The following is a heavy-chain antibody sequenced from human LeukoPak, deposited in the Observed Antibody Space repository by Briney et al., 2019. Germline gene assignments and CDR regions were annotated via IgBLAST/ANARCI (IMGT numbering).Heavy chain of an antibody. D-gene: IGHD3-22*01. CDR1: GGSISSSNW. J-gene: IGHJ1*01. CDR2: IYHSGST. V-gene: IGHV4-4*02. CDR3: ARDFWYYYDSSGSESFQH. Sequence: KTSGTLSLTCAVSGGSISSSNWWSWVRQPPGKGLEWIGEIYHSGSTNYNPSLESRVTISVDKSKNQFSLKLSSVTAADTAVYYCARDFWYYYDSSGSESFQHWGQGTLVTVSS.